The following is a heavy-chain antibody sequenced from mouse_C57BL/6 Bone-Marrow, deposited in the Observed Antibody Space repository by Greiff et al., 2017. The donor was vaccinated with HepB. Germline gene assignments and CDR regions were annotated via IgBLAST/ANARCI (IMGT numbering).Heavy chain of an antibody. CDR3: ARTEHYGSSYYFDY. D-gene: IGHD1-1*01. Sequence: VQVVESGAELVKPGASVKISCKASGYAFSSYWMNWVKQRPGKGLEWIGQIYPGDGDTNYNGKFKGKATLTADKSSSTAYMQLSSLTSEDSAVYFCARTEHYGSSYYFDYWGQGTTLTVSS. CDR1: GYAFSSYW. V-gene: IGHV1-80*01. J-gene: IGHJ2*01. CDR2: IYPGDGDT.